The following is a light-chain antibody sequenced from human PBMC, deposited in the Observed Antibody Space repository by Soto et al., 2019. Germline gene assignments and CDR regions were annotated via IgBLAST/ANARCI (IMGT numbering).Light chain of an antibody. J-gene: IGKJ1*01. V-gene: IGKV1-5*01. CDR1: QSISNW. CDR2: DAS. Sequence: DIQMTQSPSTLSASVGDRVIITCRASQSISNWLAWYQQKPGKAPKLLIYDASSLESGVPPRFSGSGSGTEFTLTISSLQSEDFALYYCQQYNDWPLTFGQGTKVDIK. CDR3: QQYNDWPLT.